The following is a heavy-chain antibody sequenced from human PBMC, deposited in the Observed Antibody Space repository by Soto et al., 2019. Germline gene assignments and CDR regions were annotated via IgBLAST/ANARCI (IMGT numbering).Heavy chain of an antibody. D-gene: IGHD3-22*01. V-gene: IGHV1-69*13. CDR1: GYTFTSYG. J-gene: IGHJ6*02. Sequence: SVKVSCKASGYTFTSYGISWVRQAPGQGLEWMGGIIPIFGKTNYAQKFQGRVTITADESTSTAYMELSSLRSEDTAVYYCAIATSVVVILDYYYYGMDVWGQGTTVTVSS. CDR3: AIATSVVVILDYYYYGMDV. CDR2: IIPIFGKT.